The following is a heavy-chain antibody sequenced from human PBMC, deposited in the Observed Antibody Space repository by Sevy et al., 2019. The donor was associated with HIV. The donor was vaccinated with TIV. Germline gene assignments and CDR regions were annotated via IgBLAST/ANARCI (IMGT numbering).Heavy chain of an antibody. CDR2: VYPNSGGT. Sequence: ASVKVSCKASGYTFTGDYLHWVRQAPGQGLEWMGRVYPNSGGTNYARKFQGRVIMTRDTSISTAYMELTRLTFDDTDVYFCARVAAGGTTNSGMDVWGQGTTVPVSS. J-gene: IGHJ6*02. D-gene: IGHD1-7*01. CDR1: GYTFTGDY. V-gene: IGHV1-2*05. CDR3: ARVAAGGTTNSGMDV.